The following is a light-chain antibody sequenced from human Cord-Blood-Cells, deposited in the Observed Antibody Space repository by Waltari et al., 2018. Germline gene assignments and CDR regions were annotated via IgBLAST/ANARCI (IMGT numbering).Light chain of an antibody. Sequence: QSALTQPASVSGSPGQSITISCTGTSSDVGSYNLVSWYQQHPGQAPKRMSYEGSKRPSGVSNRCSGSKSGNTASLTISGLQAEDEADYYCCAYAGSSTWVFGGGTKLTVL. V-gene: IGLV2-23*01. CDR3: CAYAGSSTWV. CDR2: EGS. CDR1: SSDVGSYNL. J-gene: IGLJ3*02.